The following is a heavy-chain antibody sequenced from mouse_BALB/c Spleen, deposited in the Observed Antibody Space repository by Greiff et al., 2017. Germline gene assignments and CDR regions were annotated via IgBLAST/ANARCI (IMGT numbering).Heavy chain of an antibody. D-gene: IGHD2-3*01. CDR2: IYPGDGDT. J-gene: IGHJ2*01. V-gene: IGHV1-87*01. CDR1: GYTFTSYW. Sequence: QVQLKESGAELARPGASVKLSCKASGYTFTSYWMQWVKQRPGQGLEWIGAIYPGDGDTRYTQKFKGKATLTADKSSSTAYMQLSSLASEDSAVYYCARRDGYYVFDYWGQGTTLTVSS. CDR3: ARRDGYYVFDY.